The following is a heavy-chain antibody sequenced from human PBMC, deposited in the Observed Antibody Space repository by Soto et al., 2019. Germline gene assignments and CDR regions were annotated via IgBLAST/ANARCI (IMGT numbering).Heavy chain of an antibody. CDR1: GFTFSSYG. CDR3: ARDEGFTVY. CDR2: IWYDGSNK. V-gene: IGHV3-33*01. J-gene: IGHJ4*02. Sequence: QVQLVESGGGVVQPGRSLRLSCAASGFTFSSYGMDWVRQAPGKGLEWWAVIWYDGSNKYYEDSLKGRFTISRDNSKNTLYLQMNSLRAEDTAVYYCARDEGFTVYWVQGTLVTVSS. D-gene: IGHD2-15*01.